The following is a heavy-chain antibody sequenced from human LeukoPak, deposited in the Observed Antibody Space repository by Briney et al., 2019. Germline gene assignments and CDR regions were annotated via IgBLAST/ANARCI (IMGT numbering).Heavy chain of an antibody. V-gene: IGHV4-59*01. CDR1: GGSISSYY. Sequence: SETLSLTCTVSGGSISSYYWSWIRQPPGKGLEWIGYIYYSGSTNYNPSLKSRVTISVDTSKNQFPLKLSSVTAADTAVYYCARSHEYCSGGSCYPLTFDYWGQGTLVTVSS. CDR3: ARSHEYCSGGSCYPLTFDY. CDR2: IYYSGST. D-gene: IGHD2-15*01. J-gene: IGHJ4*02.